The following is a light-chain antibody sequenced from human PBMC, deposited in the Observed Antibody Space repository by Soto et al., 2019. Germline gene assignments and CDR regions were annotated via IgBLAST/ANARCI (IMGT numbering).Light chain of an antibody. V-gene: IGKV2-28*01. Sequence: DIVMTQSPLTLPVTPGEPASISCRSSQSLLHSNGFNYLDWYLQKPGQSPHLLIYLGSNRASGVPDRFSGSASGTDFTLNINRVEAEDVGVYSCMQRLQTPRTFGQGTKLEIK. J-gene: IGKJ2*01. CDR3: MQRLQTPRT. CDR2: LGS. CDR1: QSLLHSNGFNY.